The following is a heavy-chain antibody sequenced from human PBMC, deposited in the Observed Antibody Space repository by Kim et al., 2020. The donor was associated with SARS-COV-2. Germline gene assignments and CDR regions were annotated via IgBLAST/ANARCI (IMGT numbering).Heavy chain of an antibody. J-gene: IGHJ4*02. D-gene: IGHD6-19*01. CDR1: GFTVSSNY. CDR2: IYSGGST. V-gene: IGHV3-53*04. CDR3: AREVRGAVAGPRYFDY. Sequence: GGSLRLSCAASGFTVSSNYMSWVRQAPGKGLEWVSVIYSGGSTYYADSVKGRFTISRHNSKNTLYLQMNSLRAEDTAVYYCAREVRGAVAGPRYFDYWGQGTLVTVSS.